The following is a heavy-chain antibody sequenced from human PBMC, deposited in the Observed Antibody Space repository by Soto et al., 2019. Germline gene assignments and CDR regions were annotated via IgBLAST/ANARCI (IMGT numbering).Heavy chain of an antibody. CDR2: VSFDGSNK. CDR1: GFTFSTYT. D-gene: IGHD2-21*01. CDR3: ARDYSTTAPFDY. J-gene: IGHJ4*02. V-gene: IGHV3-30-3*01. Sequence: GGSLRLSCAASGFTFSTYTLHWVRQAPGKGLEWVAVVSFDGSNKYYADSLEGRFTISRDNSKNTLYLEMNSLRAEDTAVYYCARDYSTTAPFDYWGQGTLVTVSS.